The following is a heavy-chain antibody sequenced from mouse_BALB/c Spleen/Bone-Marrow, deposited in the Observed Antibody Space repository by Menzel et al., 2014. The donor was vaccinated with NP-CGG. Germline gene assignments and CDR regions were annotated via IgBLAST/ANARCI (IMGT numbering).Heavy chain of an antibody. CDR1: GYTFTGYW. CDR2: IDPSGSET. Sequence: VQLQQSGAELVRPGASVKLSCKASGYTFTGYWMNWVKQRPGQGLEWIGMIDPSGSETHYNQMFKDKATLSVDKSSSTAYMQLSSLTSDDSAVYYCARKYGKGGDYWGQGTTLTVSS. D-gene: IGHD2-10*02. CDR3: ARKYGKGGDY. J-gene: IGHJ2*01. V-gene: IGHV1-61*01.